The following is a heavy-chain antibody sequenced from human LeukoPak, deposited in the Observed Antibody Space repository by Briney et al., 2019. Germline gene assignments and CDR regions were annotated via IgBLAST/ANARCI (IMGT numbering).Heavy chain of an antibody. D-gene: IGHD3-16*01. CDR3: ASERFGAFDI. CDR1: GFTFSSYS. V-gene: IGHV3-21*01. Sequence: GGSLRLSCAASGFTFSSYSMNWVRQAPGKGLEWVSSISSSSSYIYYADSVKGRFTVSRDNAQNTLYLQLNSLRAEDTAVYYCASERFGAFDIWGQGTMVTVSS. J-gene: IGHJ3*02. CDR2: ISSSSSYI.